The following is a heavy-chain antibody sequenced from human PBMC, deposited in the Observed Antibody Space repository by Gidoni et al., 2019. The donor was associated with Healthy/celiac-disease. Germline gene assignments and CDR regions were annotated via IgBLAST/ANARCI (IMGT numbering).Heavy chain of an antibody. V-gene: IGHV4-39*01. CDR2: IYFSGST. Sequence: LQLQESGPGLVKPSATLSLTCTVSGGSISSSSYYWGWIRQPPGKGLEWIGSIYFSGSTYYNPSLKRRVTISVDTSKNQFSLKLSSVTAADTAVYYCARHNIAAPDYWGQGTLVTVSS. CDR1: GGSISSSSYY. D-gene: IGHD6-6*01. J-gene: IGHJ4*02. CDR3: ARHNIAAPDY.